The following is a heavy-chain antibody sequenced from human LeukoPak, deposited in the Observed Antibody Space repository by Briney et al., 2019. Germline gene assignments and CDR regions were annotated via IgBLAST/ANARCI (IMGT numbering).Heavy chain of an antibody. CDR3: ATTDY. J-gene: IGHJ4*02. CDR1: GYTFASKY. CDR2: IIPMSGTV. Sequence: SVKVSRKTSGYTFASKYIHWVRQAPGQGLEWMGRIIPMSGTVKYAQKFQGRVTITTDESTSTAYMELSSLRSEDTAVYYCATTDYWGQGTLVTVSS. V-gene: IGHV1-69*05.